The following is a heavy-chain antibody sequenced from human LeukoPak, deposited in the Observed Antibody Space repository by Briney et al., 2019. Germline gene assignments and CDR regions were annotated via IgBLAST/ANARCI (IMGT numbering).Heavy chain of an antibody. CDR1: GYTFTSYY. V-gene: IGHV1-46*01. CDR3: ARTYYDFWSGYYAFDY. CDR2: INPSGGST. Sequence: ASVKVSCKASGYTFTSYYMHWVRQAPGQGLEWMGIINPSGGSTSYAQKFQGRVTMTRDTSTSTFYMELSSLRSEDTGVYYCARTYYDFWSGYYAFDYWGQGTLVTVSS. D-gene: IGHD3-3*01. J-gene: IGHJ4*02.